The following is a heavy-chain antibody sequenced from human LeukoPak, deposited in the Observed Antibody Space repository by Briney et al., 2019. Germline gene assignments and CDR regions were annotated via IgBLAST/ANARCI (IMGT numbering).Heavy chain of an antibody. D-gene: IGHD6-19*01. V-gene: IGHV1-8*03. Sequence: GASVKVSCKASGYTFTSYDINWVRQATGQGLEWMGWMNPNRGNTGYAQKFQGRVTITRNTSISTAYMEVSSLRSEDTAVYYCAREGSGGPDYFDYWGQGTLVTVSS. CDR1: GYTFTSYD. CDR2: MNPNRGNT. CDR3: AREGSGGPDYFDY. J-gene: IGHJ4*02.